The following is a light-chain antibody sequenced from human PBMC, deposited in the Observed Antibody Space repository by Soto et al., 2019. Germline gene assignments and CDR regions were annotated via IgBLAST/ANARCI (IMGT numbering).Light chain of an antibody. CDR1: PSVSNS. CDR3: QQRNTWTPVT. CDR2: DAS. Sequence: ESVLTQSPATLSLSPGERATLSCRASPSVSNSVAWYQHKPGQAPRLLIYDASNRATGVPSRFSGSGSGTVFTITISRLALEDFAVYYCQQRNTWTPVTFGGGTRLEIK. J-gene: IGKJ4*01. V-gene: IGKV3-11*01.